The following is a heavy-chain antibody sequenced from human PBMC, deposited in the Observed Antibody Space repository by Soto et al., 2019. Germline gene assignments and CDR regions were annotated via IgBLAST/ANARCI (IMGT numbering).Heavy chain of an antibody. V-gene: IGHV1-69*13. D-gene: IGHD6-6*01. CDR3: ARVHIEARIWTRGHYYGMDV. J-gene: IGHJ6*02. CDR2: IIPIFGTA. CDR1: GGTFSSYA. Sequence: PSVKVSCKASGGTFSSYAISWVRQAPGQGLEWMGGIIPIFGTANYAQKFQGRVTMTADESKSTVYMELSSLRSEDTDVYYCARVHIEARIWTRGHYYGMDVRGQGNTVTVSS.